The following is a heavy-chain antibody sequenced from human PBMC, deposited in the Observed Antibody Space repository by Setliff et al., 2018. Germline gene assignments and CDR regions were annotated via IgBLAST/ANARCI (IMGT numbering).Heavy chain of an antibody. J-gene: IGHJ6*03. CDR1: GGSISSYY. D-gene: IGHD5-12*01. CDR2: IYYSGST. V-gene: IGHV4-59*08. CDR3: ARVLGYNGYGNYYIYYLMDV. Sequence: TSETLSLTCTVSGGSISSYYWSWIRQPPGKGLEWIGYIYYSGSTNYNPSLKSRVTISLDTSKNLFSLNLSSVTAADTAVYYCARVLGYNGYGNYYIYYLMDVWGKGTTVTVSS.